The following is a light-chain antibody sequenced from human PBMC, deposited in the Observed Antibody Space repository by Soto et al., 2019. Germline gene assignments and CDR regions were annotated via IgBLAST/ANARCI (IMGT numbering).Light chain of an antibody. CDR1: SRDVGAYNY. Sequence: SALTQPASVSGSPGQSITTSCTGTSRDVGAYNYVSWYQQHPGKAPKLMVYDVTNRPSGVSDRFSGSKSGNTASLTISGLQAEDEADYFCSSHANITPYVFGTGTKVTVL. V-gene: IGLV2-14*01. CDR2: DVT. CDR3: SSHANITPYV. J-gene: IGLJ1*01.